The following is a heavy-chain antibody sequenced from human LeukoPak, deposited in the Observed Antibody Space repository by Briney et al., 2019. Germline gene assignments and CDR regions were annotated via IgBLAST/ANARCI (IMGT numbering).Heavy chain of an antibody. V-gene: IGHV1-69*13. CDR2: IIPIFGTA. CDR3: ARDSSEFRSLLFH. D-gene: IGHD1-26*01. CDR1: GGTFSIYA. J-gene: IGHJ1*01. Sequence: SVKVSCKASGGTFSIYAISWVRQAPGQGLEWMGGIIPIFGTANYAQKFQGRVTITADESTSTAYMELSSLRSEDTAVYYCARDSSEFRSLLFHWGQGTLVTVSS.